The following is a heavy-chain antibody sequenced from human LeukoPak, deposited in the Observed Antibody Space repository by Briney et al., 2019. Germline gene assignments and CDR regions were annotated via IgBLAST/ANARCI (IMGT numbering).Heavy chain of an antibody. CDR1: GFTFSSYE. Sequence: GGSLRLSCAASGFTFSSYEMNWVRQAPGKGLEWVSYISGVGSVNNYADSVKGRFTISRDNAKNSLYLQMNSLRAEDTAVYYCARDPGSGSYFDYWGQGTLVTVSS. J-gene: IGHJ4*02. D-gene: IGHD1-26*01. CDR2: ISGVGSVN. V-gene: IGHV3-48*03. CDR3: ARDPGSGSYFDY.